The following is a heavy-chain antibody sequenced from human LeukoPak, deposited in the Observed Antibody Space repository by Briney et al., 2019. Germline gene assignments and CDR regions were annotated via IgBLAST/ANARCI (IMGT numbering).Heavy chain of an antibody. V-gene: IGHV3-53*01. J-gene: IGHJ4*02. D-gene: IGHD3-10*01. CDR3: ARVGHYGSGSCFES. CDR1: GFTVNGNY. Sequence: GGSLRLSCVASGFTVNGNYMSWVRQAPGKGLEWVSVIYSGGTTYYADSVKGRFTISRDNSKNTLYLQMNSLRAEDTAEYYCARVGHYGSGSCFESWGQGTLVTVSS. CDR2: IYSGGTT.